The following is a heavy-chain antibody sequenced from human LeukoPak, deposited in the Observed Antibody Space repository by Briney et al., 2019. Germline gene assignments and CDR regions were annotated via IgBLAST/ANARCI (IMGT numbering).Heavy chain of an antibody. CDR2: ISPSGGST. Sequence: ASVKVSCRAFGYTFTSNYMHWVRQAPGQGPEWMGVISPSGGSTTYAQKFQGRVTLTRDMSTSTDYLELSSLRSEDTAVYYCARDSGGGYSGAPWGQGTLVTVSS. J-gene: IGHJ5*02. D-gene: IGHD3-22*01. V-gene: IGHV1-46*01. CDR1: GYTFTSNY. CDR3: ARDSGGGYSGAP.